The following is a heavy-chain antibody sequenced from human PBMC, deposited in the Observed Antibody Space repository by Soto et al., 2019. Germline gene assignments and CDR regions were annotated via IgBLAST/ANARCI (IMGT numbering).Heavy chain of an antibody. CDR2: IIPIFGTA. V-gene: IGHV1-69*13. CDR1: GGGFGSCA. CDR3: ARHEGSGYDFTPGQFDY. J-gene: IGHJ4*02. D-gene: IGHD5-12*01. Sequence: SVEVCWEACGGGFGSCARRWVRQAPGQGLEWMGGIIPIFGTANYAQKFQGRVTITADESTSTAYMELSSLRSEDTAVYYCARHEGSGYDFTPGQFDYWGQGTLVTVSS.